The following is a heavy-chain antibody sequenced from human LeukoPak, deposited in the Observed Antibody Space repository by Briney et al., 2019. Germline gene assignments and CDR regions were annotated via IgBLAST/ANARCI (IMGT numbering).Heavy chain of an antibody. Sequence: ASVKVSCKASGRTFTSYTISWVRQAPGQGLEWMGRIIPILGIANYAQKSQGRVTITADKSTRTAYMELSSLRSEDTAVYYCARVQEVGAFDYWGQGTLVTVSS. CDR3: ARVQEVGAFDY. J-gene: IGHJ4*02. CDR2: IIPILGIA. D-gene: IGHD1-26*01. CDR1: GRTFTSYT. V-gene: IGHV1-69*02.